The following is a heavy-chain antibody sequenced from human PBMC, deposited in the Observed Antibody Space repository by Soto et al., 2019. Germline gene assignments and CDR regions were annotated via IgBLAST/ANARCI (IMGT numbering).Heavy chain of an antibody. CDR1: GYTFTSYG. CDR3: ARDPVTREWFDP. D-gene: IGHD4-17*01. Sequence: ASVTVSCTASGYTFTSYGISWVRQAPGQGLEWMGWISAYNGNTNYAQKLQGRVTMTTDTSTSTAYMELRSLRSDDTAVYYCARDPVTREWFDPWGQGTLVTVSS. J-gene: IGHJ5*02. CDR2: ISAYNGNT. V-gene: IGHV1-18*04.